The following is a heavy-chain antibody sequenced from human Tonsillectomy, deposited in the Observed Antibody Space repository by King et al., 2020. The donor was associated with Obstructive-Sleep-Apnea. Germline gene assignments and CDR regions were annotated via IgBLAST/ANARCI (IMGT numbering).Heavy chain of an antibody. CDR2: ISWNSGNI. CDR1: GFTFDDYA. Sequence: QLVQSVGGLVQPGRSLRLSCAASGFTFDDYAMHWVRQAPGKGLEWVSGISWNSGNIGYADSVKGRFTISRDNAKNSLYLQMNSLRTEDTALYYCAKDAKQLDYSDSSGYYYPWGMDVWGQGTTVTVSS. D-gene: IGHD3-22*01. CDR3: AKDAKQLDYSDSSGYYYPWGMDV. V-gene: IGHV3-9*01. J-gene: IGHJ6*02.